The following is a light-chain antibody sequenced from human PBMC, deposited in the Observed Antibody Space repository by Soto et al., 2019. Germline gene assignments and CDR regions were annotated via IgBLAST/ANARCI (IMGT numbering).Light chain of an antibody. CDR2: EGS. CDR3: CSFARGSSYV. V-gene: IGLV2-23*01. Sequence: SVLTQPASVSGSPGHSITISCTDTSSDVGSYNLVSWYQQHPGKAPKLIISEGSERPSGVSTRFSGSKSGNTASLTISGLQAEDEADYYCCSFARGSSYVFGTGTKVTVL. CDR1: SSDVGSYNL. J-gene: IGLJ1*01.